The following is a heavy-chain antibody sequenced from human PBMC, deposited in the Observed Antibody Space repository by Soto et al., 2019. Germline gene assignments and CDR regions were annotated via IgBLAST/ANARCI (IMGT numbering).Heavy chain of an antibody. J-gene: IGHJ4*02. CDR1: SGSISGYY. Sequence: SETLSLTCTVSSGSISGYYWSWIRQPPGKGLEWIGYIHYDGNTNYNPSLKSRVTISVDTSKNQFSLKLSSVTATDTAVYYCARHNYGSGSTYFDYWGQGTLVTVSS. D-gene: IGHD3-10*01. CDR3: ARHNYGSGSTYFDY. V-gene: IGHV4-59*08. CDR2: IHYDGNT.